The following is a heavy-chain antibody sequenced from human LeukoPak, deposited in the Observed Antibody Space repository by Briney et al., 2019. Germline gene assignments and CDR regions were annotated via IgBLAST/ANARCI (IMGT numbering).Heavy chain of an antibody. CDR1: GFTFSSYW. Sequence: QPGGSLRLSCAASGFTFSSYWMHWVRQAPGKGLVWVSHINTDGSSTNYADSVKGRFTISRDNAKNTLYLQMNSLRAGDTAVYYCARDPYSSSWFDYWGQGTLVTVSS. V-gene: IGHV3-74*01. CDR2: INTDGSST. J-gene: IGHJ4*02. D-gene: IGHD6-13*01. CDR3: ARDPYSSSWFDY.